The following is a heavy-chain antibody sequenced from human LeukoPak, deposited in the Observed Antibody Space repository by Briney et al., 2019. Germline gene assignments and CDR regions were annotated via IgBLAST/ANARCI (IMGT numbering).Heavy chain of an antibody. CDR3: ARGMYYDILTGSYYFDY. D-gene: IGHD3-9*01. V-gene: IGHV4-30-2*01. CDR1: GGSISSGGYS. J-gene: IGHJ4*02. Sequence: PSETLSLTCAVSGGSISSGGYSWSWIRQPPGKGLEWIGCIYHNGSTYYNPSPKSRVTISVDRSKKQFSLKLSSVTAADTAVYYCARGMYYDILTGSYYFDYWGQGTLVTVSS. CDR2: IYHNGST.